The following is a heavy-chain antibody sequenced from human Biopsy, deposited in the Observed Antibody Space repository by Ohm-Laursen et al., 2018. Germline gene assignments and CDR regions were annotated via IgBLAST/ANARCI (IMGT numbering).Heavy chain of an antibody. CDR3: ARDRRDWQHFFDY. V-gene: IGHV3-11*01. D-gene: IGHD3-3*02. CDR1: GFTFSDYY. CDR2: IHKDSTTE. Sequence: GSLRLSCAASGFTFSDYYMNWFRRAQGKGLEWIAYIHKDSTTEYNADSVRGRFSISWDNTQKSLYLQMNSLRAEETAVYYCARDRRDWQHFFDYWGQGTEVSVSS. J-gene: IGHJ4*02.